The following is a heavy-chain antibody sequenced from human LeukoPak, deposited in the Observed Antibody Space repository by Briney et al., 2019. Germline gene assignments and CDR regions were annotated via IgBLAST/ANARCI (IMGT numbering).Heavy chain of an antibody. CDR3: HYYDSQGFGY. V-gene: IGHV1-2*02. CDR2: INPNSGGT. CDR1: GYTFTGCY. Sequence: ASVKVSCKVSGYTFTGCYMHWVRQAPGQGLEWMGWINPNSGGTNYAQKFQGRVTMTRDTSISTAYMEVSRLRSDDTAVYYCHYYDSQGFGYWGQGSLVTVSS. J-gene: IGHJ4*02. D-gene: IGHD3-22*01.